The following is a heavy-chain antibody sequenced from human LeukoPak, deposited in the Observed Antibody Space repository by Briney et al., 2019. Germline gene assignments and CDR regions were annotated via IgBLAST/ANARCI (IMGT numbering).Heavy chain of an antibody. J-gene: IGHJ4*02. D-gene: IGHD2-2*01. V-gene: IGHV4-34*01. Sequence: SETLSLTCAVYGGSLSGYYWSWIRQPPGKGLEWIGEINHSGSTNYNPSLKSRVTISVDTSKNQFSLKLSSVTAADTAVYYCARVGCSSTSCSYSYWGQGTLVTVSS. CDR3: ARVGCSSTSCSYSY. CDR1: GGSLSGYY. CDR2: INHSGST.